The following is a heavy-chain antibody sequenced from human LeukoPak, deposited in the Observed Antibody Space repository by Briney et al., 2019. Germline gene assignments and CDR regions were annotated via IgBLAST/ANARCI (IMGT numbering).Heavy chain of an antibody. CDR1: GFTFSSYW. V-gene: IGHV3-7*03. CDR3: AKEGGFGYYFYMDV. CDR2: IKQDGSEK. D-gene: IGHD3-10*01. Sequence: GGSLRLSCAASGFTFSSYWMSWVRQAPGKGLEWVANIKQDGSEKYYVDSVKGRFTISRDNAKNSLYLQMNSLRAEDTALYYCAKEGGFGYYFYMDVWGKGTTVTVSS. J-gene: IGHJ6*03.